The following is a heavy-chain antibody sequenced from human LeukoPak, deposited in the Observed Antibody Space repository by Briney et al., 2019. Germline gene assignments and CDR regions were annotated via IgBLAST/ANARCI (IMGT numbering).Heavy chain of an antibody. CDR3: ARAFKYSMSGYYFDY. V-gene: IGHV3-20*04. Sequence: GGSLRLSCAASGFIFDDYGMSWVRQAPGKGLEWVSGINWNGGSTGYGDSVKGRFTISRDNAKNSLYLQMNSLRAEDTALHYCARAFKYSMSGYYFDYWGQGTLVTVSS. J-gene: IGHJ4*02. CDR1: GFIFDDYG. D-gene: IGHD2-21*01. CDR2: INWNGGST.